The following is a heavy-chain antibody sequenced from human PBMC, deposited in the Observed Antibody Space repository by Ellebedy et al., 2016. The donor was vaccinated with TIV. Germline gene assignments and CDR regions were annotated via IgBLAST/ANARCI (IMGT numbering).Heavy chain of an antibody. CDR1: GFTFSSYA. J-gene: IGHJ5*02. D-gene: IGHD5-24*01. Sequence: GGSLRLXXAASGFTFSSYAMHWVRQAPGKGLEWVAVISYDGSNKYYADSVKGRFTISRDNAKNTLYLQMNSLRAEDTAVYYCARGDEWFDPWGQGTLVTVSS. CDR3: ARGDEWFDP. V-gene: IGHV3-30-3*01. CDR2: ISYDGSNK.